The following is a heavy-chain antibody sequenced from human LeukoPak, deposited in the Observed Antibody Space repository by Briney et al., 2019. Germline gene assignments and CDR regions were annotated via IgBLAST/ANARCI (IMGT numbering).Heavy chain of an antibody. D-gene: IGHD6-6*01. CDR2: IGNSGSTI. CDR1: GFTFNSFE. CDR3: AKGGTQKYSTVDY. J-gene: IGHJ4*02. V-gene: IGHV3-48*03. Sequence: PGGSLRLSCAASGFTFNSFEMNWVRQAPGKGLEWVSYIGNSGSTIYYADSVQGRFSISRDNAKNSLYLQMNSLRAEDTALYYCAKGGTQKYSTVDYWGQGTLVTVSS.